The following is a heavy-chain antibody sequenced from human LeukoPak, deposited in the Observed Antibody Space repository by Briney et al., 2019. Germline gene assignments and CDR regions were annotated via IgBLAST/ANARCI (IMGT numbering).Heavy chain of an antibody. CDR1: GFTFSSYG. Sequence: PGGSLRLSCAASGFTFSSYGMHWVRQAPGKGLEWVAVISNDGSYKFYADSVKGRFTISRDNSKNTLFLQMNSLRAEDTAVYYCARAPGITVADGKLFFDYWGQGTLVTVSS. V-gene: IGHV3-30*03. J-gene: IGHJ4*02. D-gene: IGHD6-19*01. CDR3: ARAPGITVADGKLFFDY. CDR2: ISNDGSYK.